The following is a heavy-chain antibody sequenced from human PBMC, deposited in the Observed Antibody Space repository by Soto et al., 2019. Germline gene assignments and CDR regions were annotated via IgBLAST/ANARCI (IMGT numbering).Heavy chain of an antibody. Sequence: QVQLQESGPGLVKPSETLSLTCTVSGGSISSYYWSWIRQPPGKGLEWIGYIYYSGSTNYNPSLKSLAAISVDTSKNLLTLKLSSVTAADTAVYYGARGNDSSDFDYWGQVSLVTVSS. CDR1: GGSISSYY. D-gene: IGHD6-19*01. J-gene: IGHJ4*02. CDR3: ARGNDSSDFDY. CDR2: IYYSGST. V-gene: IGHV4-59*01.